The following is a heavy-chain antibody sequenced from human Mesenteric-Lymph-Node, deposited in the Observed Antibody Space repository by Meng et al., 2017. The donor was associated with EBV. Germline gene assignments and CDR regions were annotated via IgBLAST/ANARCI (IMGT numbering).Heavy chain of an antibody. D-gene: IGHD3-22*01. V-gene: IGHV4-59*01. CDR1: GGSISRYY. J-gene: IGHJ3*02. Sequence: VQRQESGPGLVKPSETLSLSCTVSGGSISRYYWSWIRQPPGKGLEWIGYIYYIGNTNYNPSLKSRVTISADTSKNQFSLKLSSVTAADTAVYYCARTLDSNGYTDAFNIWGQGTMVTVSS. CDR2: IYYIGNT. CDR3: ARTLDSNGYTDAFNI.